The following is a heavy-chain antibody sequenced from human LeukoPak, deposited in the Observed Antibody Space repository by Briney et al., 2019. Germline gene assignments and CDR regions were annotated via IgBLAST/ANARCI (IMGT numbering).Heavy chain of an antibody. J-gene: IGHJ4*02. CDR2: ISDDGRNK. CDR3: ASPTYNYENSGYLEVYYLDY. V-gene: IGHV3-30*04. D-gene: IGHD3-22*01. CDR1: GFTFNKYA. Sequence: GGSLRLSCAASGFTFNKYALHWVRQAPGKGLEWVAVISDDGRNKYYADSVKGRFTISRDNSKNTLYLQMNSLRAEDTAVYFCASPTYNYENSGYLEVYYLDYWGQGTLVTVSS.